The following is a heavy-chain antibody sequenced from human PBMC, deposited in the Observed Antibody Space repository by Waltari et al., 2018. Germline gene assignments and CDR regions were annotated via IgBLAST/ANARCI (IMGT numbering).Heavy chain of an antibody. D-gene: IGHD6-25*01. Sequence: EVQLVESGGGLVQPGRSLRLSCTASGFTFGESAMSWVRQAPGKGQEEVSFIRSEAYGGTTEYAASVKGRFTISRDDTKRSADLQINSLKAEDTAVYYCTRDSSADYCCQGTLVTVSS. CDR1: GFTFGESA. V-gene: IGHV3-49*04. CDR3: TRDSSADY. CDR2: IRSEAYGGTT. J-gene: IGHJ4*02.